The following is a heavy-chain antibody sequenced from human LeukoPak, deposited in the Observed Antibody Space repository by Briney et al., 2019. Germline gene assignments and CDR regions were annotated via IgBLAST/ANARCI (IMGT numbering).Heavy chain of an antibody. J-gene: IGHJ4*02. CDR1: GYTFTGYY. V-gene: IGHV1-2*02. Sequence: GASVKVSCKASGYTFTGYYMHWVRQAPGQGLEWMGWINPNSGGTNYARKFQGRVTMTRDTSISTAYMELSRLRSDDTAVYYCARVAVRYFDWLGENDYWGQGTLVTVSS. D-gene: IGHD3-9*01. CDR3: ARVAVRYFDWLGENDY. CDR2: INPNSGGT.